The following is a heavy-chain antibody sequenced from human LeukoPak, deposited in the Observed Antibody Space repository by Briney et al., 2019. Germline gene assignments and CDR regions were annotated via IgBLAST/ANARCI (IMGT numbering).Heavy chain of an antibody. CDR2: ISAYNANP. D-gene: IGHD4-23*01. CDR1: GYTFTNYG. V-gene: IGHV1-18*01. J-gene: IGHJ4*02. CDR3: ARDRTVVTDFDY. Sequence: GASVTVSFTSSGYTFTNYGISWVRQAPGKGVEGMVWISAYNANPTYAQNLQGRVTMTTYTSTSTAYMELRSLRSDDTAVYYCARDRTVVTDFDYWGQGALVTVSS.